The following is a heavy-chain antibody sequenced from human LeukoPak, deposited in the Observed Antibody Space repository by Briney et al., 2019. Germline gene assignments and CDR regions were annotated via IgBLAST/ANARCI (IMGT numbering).Heavy chain of an antibody. D-gene: IGHD5-18*01. CDR2: IKEDGSDK. V-gene: IGHV3-7*01. J-gene: IGHJ4*02. Sequence: PGGSLRLSCEASGFIFSNYWMAWVRQAPGKGLEWVANIKEDGSDKNYVESMKGRYTISRDNAQNSLYLQMNRLGVEDTAVYYCARDAGYGYDRFDYWGQGTQVTLSS. CDR1: GFIFSNYW. CDR3: ARDAGYGYDRFDY.